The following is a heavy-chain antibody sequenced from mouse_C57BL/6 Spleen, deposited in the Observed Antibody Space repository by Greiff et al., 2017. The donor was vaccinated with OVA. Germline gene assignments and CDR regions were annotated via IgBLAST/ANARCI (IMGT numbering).Heavy chain of an antibody. J-gene: IGHJ4*01. Sequence: QVQLKQSGPGLVAPSQSLSIACTVSGFSLTSYGVDWVRQPPGKGLEWLGVIWGGGSTNYNSALMSRLSISKDNSKSQVFLKMNSLQTDDTAMYYCARRVNYYGSSYDAMDYWGQGTSVTVSS. D-gene: IGHD1-1*01. V-gene: IGHV2-9*01. CDR1: GFSLTSYG. CDR2: IWGGGST. CDR3: ARRVNYYGSSYDAMDY.